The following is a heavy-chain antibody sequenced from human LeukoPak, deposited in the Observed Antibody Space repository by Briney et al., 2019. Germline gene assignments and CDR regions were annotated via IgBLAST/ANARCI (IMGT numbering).Heavy chain of an antibody. V-gene: IGHV4-59*01. D-gene: IGHD1-26*01. CDR2: TYYSGSN. Sequence: SETLSLTCTVSGGSISSYYWSRIRQPPGKGLEWIGYTYYSGSNNYNTSLKRRATISVDTSKNQFSLKLSSVTAADTAVYYCARETSLKWAHYMDVWGKGTTVTISS. CDR3: ARETSLKWAHYMDV. J-gene: IGHJ6*03. CDR1: GGSISSYY.